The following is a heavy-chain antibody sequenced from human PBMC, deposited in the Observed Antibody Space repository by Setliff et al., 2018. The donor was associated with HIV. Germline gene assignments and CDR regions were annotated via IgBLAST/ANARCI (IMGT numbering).Heavy chain of an antibody. CDR2: INPNDGAT. Sequence: ASVKVSCKASGYTFTSYFLHWVRQAPGQGLEWMGIINPNDGATTYAQNFEGRVTMTRDASTNTVYMELRSLTSEDTAVFYCAREYHIEATYTRLANYFDSWGQGTLVTVSS. CDR3: AREYHIEATYTRLANYFDS. V-gene: IGHV1-46*01. J-gene: IGHJ4*02. D-gene: IGHD6-19*01. CDR1: GYTFTSYF.